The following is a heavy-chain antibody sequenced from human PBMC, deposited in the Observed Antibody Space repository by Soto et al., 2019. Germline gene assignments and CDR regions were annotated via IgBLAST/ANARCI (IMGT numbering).Heavy chain of an antibody. V-gene: IGHV3-43D*04. Sequence: PGGSLRLSCAASGLTFDDYAMHWVRQAPGKGLEWVSLISWDGGSTYYADSVKGRFTISRDNSKNSLYLQMNSLRAEDTALYYCAKDAGYYYYYGMDVWGQGTTVTVSS. J-gene: IGHJ6*02. D-gene: IGHD6-13*01. CDR1: GLTFDDYA. CDR2: ISWDGGST. CDR3: AKDAGYYYYYGMDV.